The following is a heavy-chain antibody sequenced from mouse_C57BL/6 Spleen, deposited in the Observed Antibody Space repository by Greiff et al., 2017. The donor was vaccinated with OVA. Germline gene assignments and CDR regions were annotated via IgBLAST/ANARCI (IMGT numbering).Heavy chain of an antibody. CDR1: GYAFSSSW. CDR3: ARWSPSLYYFDY. Sequence: QVQLQQSGPELVKPGASVKISCKASGYAFSSSWMNWVKQRPGKGLEWIGRIYPGDGDTNYNGKFKGKATLTADKSSSTAYMQLSSLTSEDSAVYFCARWSPSLYYFDYWGQGTTLTVSS. CDR2: IYPGDGDT. J-gene: IGHJ2*01. V-gene: IGHV1-82*01.